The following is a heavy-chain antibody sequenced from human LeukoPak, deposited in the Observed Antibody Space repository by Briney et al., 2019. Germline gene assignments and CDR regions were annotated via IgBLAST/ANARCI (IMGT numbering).Heavy chain of an antibody. D-gene: IGHD3-3*01. CDR1: GGSFSGYY. V-gene: IGHV4-34*01. CDR2: INHSGST. J-gene: IGHJ6*03. CDR3: ARGQLRSGYNSFYYYYYMDV. Sequence: SETLSLTCAVYGGSFSGYYWSWIRQPPGKGLEWIGEINHSGSTNYNPSLKSRVTISVDTSKNQFSLKLSSVTAADTAVYYCARGQLRSGYNSFYYYYYMDVWGKGTTVTVSS.